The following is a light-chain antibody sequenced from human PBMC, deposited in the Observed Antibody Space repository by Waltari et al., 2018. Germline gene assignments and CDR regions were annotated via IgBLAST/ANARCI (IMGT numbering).Light chain of an antibody. CDR1: SSHVGSYNL. J-gene: IGLJ3*02. CDR3: CSYAGSSTFAV. Sequence: QSALTQPASVSGSPGQSITIPCPGTSSHVGSYNLVSWYQPHPGKAPKLMIYEGSKRPSGVSNRFSGSKSGNTASLTISGLQAEDEADYYCCSYAGSSTFAVFGGGTKLTVL. V-gene: IGLV2-23*03. CDR2: EGS.